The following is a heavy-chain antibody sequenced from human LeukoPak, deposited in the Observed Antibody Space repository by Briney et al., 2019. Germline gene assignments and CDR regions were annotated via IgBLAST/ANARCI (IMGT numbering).Heavy chain of an antibody. CDR1: GGSISSSDYY. D-gene: IGHD5-12*01. CDR3: ARSPNSGYDPFDY. J-gene: IGHJ4*02. Sequence: SETLSLTCTVSGGSISSSDYYWGWIRQPPGKGLEWIGSIYFSGGTYYNPPLKSRVTISVDTSKNQFSLKLSSVTAADTAVYYCARSPNSGYDPFDYWGQGTLVTVSS. V-gene: IGHV4-39*07. CDR2: IYFSGGT.